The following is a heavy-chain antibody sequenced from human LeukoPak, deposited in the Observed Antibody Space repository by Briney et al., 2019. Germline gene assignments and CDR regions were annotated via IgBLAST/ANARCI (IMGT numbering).Heavy chain of an antibody. Sequence: ASVKVSCKASGYTFTSYYMHWVRQAPGQGLEWMGIINPSGGSTSYAQKFQGRVTMTRDTSTSTVYMELSSLRSEDTAVYYCARDQQQLAYYYYGMDVWGQGTTVTVSS. J-gene: IGHJ6*02. CDR3: ARDQQQLAYYYYGMDV. D-gene: IGHD6-13*01. CDR2: INPSGGST. CDR1: GYTFTSYY. V-gene: IGHV1-46*01.